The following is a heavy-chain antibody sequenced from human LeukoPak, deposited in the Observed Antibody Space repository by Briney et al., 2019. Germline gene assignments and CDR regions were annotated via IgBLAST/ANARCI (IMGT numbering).Heavy chain of an antibody. Sequence: GAAVKVSCKSSGYTFNGYYMHWVRQAPGQGLEWMGWINPNNGGTKYAQNFQRRVTMTRDTSISTAYMELDRLRFGDTAVYYCARDSGEVPDYWGQGTLVTVSS. CDR1: GYTFNGYY. D-gene: IGHD3-10*01. V-gene: IGHV1-2*02. CDR3: ARDSGEVPDY. CDR2: INPNNGGT. J-gene: IGHJ4*02.